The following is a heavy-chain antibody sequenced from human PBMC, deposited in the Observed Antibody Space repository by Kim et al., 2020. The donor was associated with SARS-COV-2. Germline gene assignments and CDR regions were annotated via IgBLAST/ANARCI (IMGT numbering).Heavy chain of an antibody. Sequence: TVYAASVNGRFTISRDDSKNTAYLQMNSLKTEDTAVYYCTRPYYDNAFDIWGQGTMVTVSS. J-gene: IGHJ3*02. D-gene: IGHD3-22*01. V-gene: IGHV3-73*01. CDR3: TRPYYDNAFDI. CDR2: T.